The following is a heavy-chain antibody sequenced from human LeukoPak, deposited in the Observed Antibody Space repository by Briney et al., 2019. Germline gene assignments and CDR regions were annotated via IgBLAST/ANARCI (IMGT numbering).Heavy chain of an antibody. D-gene: IGHD5-24*01. CDR2: ITTSGNTI. CDR1: GFTFSDYY. CDR3: VRVRDGYNYDY. Sequence: PGGSLRLSCAASGFTFSDYYMSWIRQAPGKGLEWVSYITTSGNTIYQADSVKGRFTISRDNGKNSLYLQMNSPRAEDTAIYYCVRVRDGYNYDYWDQGTLVTVSS. J-gene: IGHJ4*02. V-gene: IGHV3-11*01.